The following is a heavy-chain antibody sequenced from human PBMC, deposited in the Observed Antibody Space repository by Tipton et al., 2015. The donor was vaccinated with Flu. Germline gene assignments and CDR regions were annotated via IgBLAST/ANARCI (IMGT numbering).Heavy chain of an antibody. J-gene: IGHJ4*02. CDR1: GYRFTSYW. Sequence: QLVQSGAEVKKPGESLKISCKGSGYRFTSYWIGWVRQMPGKGLEWMGIIYPVDSDTRYSPSFQGQVSISADKSTSTAYLQWYSLKASDSALYYCVRTSDLLTGYPLPGFDYWGRGTLVTVSS. CDR3: VRTSDLLTGYPLPGFDY. CDR2: IYPVDSDT. V-gene: IGHV5-51*03. D-gene: IGHD3-9*01.